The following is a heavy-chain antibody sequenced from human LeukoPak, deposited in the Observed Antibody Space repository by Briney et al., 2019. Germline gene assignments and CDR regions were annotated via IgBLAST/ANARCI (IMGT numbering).Heavy chain of an antibody. CDR2: IIPIFGTA. J-gene: IGHJ6*02. CDR1: GGTFSSYA. CDR3: ARDNYDIRGMDV. D-gene: IGHD3-9*01. Sequence: SVKVSCKASGGTFSSYAISWVRQAPGQGLEWMGGIIPIFGTANYAQKFQGRVTITTDESTSTAYMELSSLRSEDTAVYYCARDNYDIRGMDVWGQGTTVTVSS. V-gene: IGHV1-69*05.